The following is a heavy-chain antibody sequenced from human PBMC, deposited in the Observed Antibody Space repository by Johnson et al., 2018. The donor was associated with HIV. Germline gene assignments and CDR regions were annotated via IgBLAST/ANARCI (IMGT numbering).Heavy chain of an antibody. D-gene: IGHD6-19*01. Sequence: VQLVESGGGLVQPGRSLRLSCAASGFTFDDYAMHWVRQAPGKGLEWVSGISWNSGSIGYADSVKGRFTISRDNAKNSLYLQMNSLSAEDTALYYCAKASIAVAGKGAFDIWGQGTMVTVSS. CDR2: ISWNSGSI. J-gene: IGHJ3*02. CDR3: AKASIAVAGKGAFDI. V-gene: IGHV3-9*01. CDR1: GFTFDDYA.